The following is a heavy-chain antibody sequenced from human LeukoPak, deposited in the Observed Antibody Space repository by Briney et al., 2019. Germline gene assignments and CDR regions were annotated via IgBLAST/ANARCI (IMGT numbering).Heavy chain of an antibody. Sequence: SGPTLVKPPQTLTLHCTFSGFSLSTRGVSVGWIRQPPGKALEWLALIYWDGDCRYIPSLKHILTITTDTSKNQVVLTMTNVDPVDTATYYCAHRALNYEFWTTPFDYWGQGILVTVSS. CDR1: GFSLSTRGVS. CDR3: AHRALNYEFWTTPFDY. D-gene: IGHD3-3*01. CDR2: IYWDGDC. V-gene: IGHV2-5*02. J-gene: IGHJ4*02.